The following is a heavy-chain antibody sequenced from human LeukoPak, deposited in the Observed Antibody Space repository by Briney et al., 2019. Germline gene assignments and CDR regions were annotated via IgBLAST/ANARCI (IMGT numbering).Heavy chain of an antibody. CDR3: ARRYVKTGRHYYYYYYMDV. J-gene: IGHJ6*03. Sequence: SETLSLTCTVSGGSISSSSYYWGWIRQPPGKGLEWIGSIYYSGSTYYNPSLKSRVTISVDTSKNQFSLKLSSVTAADTAVYYCARRYVKTGRHYYYYYYMDVWGKGTTVTISS. D-gene: IGHD1-1*01. CDR1: GGSISSSSYY. CDR2: IYYSGST. V-gene: IGHV4-39*07.